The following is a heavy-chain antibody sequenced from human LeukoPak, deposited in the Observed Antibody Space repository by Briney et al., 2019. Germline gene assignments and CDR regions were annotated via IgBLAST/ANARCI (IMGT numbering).Heavy chain of an antibody. CDR2: INHSGST. V-gene: IGHV4-34*01. CDR1: GGSFSGYY. D-gene: IGHD6-19*01. J-gene: IGHJ3*02. Sequence: TLSLTCAVYGGSFSGYYWSWIRQPPGKGLEWIGEINHSGSTNYNPSLKGRVTISIDTSKSQFSLNLSSVTAADTAVYFCARRGYSTGSNPLDAFDIWGQGTTVTVSS. CDR3: ARRGYSTGSNPLDAFDI.